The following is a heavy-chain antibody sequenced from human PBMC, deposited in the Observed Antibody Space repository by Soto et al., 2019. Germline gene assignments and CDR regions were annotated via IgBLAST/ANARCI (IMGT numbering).Heavy chain of an antibody. CDR1: GGSFSGYY. Sequence: SETLSLTCAVYGGSFSGYYWSWIRQPPGKGLEWIGEINHSGSTNYNPSLKSRVTISVDTPKNQFSLKLSSVTAADTAVYYCSEDIHHGMDVWGQGTTVTVSS. D-gene: IGHD5-18*01. J-gene: IGHJ6*02. CDR2: INHSGST. V-gene: IGHV4-34*01. CDR3: SEDIHHGMDV.